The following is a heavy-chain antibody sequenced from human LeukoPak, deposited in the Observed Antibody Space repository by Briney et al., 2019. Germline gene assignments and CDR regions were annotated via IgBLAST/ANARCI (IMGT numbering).Heavy chain of an antibody. D-gene: IGHD6-13*01. CDR3: ARGFDTYSSSWSTDYYYYYMDV. CDR2: IIPIFGTA. V-gene: IGHV1-69*06. Sequence: SVKVSCKASGGTFSSYAISWVRQAPGQGLEWMGGIIPIFGTANYAQKFQGRVTITADKSTSTAYMELSSLRSEDTAVYYCARGFDTYSSSWSTDYYYYYMDVWGKGTTVTVSS. J-gene: IGHJ6*03. CDR1: GGTFSSYA.